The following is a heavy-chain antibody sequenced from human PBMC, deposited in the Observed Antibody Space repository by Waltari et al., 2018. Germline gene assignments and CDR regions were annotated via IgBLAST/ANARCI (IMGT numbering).Heavy chain of an antibody. J-gene: IGHJ4*02. CDR2: MRRKTYGGTA. CDR1: GFTFGDYA. V-gene: IGHV3-49*03. Sequence: EVQVEESGGGLVQPGRSLRLSCTASGFTFGDYAMSWFRQAPGKGRGWVGLMRRKTYGGTAEYAASVKGRFTISRDESKSIASLQMDSLKTDDTAVYFCTRGGASVAPVYWGQGTLVTVSS. CDR3: TRGGASVAPVY. D-gene: IGHD6-19*01.